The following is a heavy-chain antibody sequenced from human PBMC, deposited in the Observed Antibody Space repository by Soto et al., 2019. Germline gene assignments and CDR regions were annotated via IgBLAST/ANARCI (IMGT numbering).Heavy chain of an antibody. D-gene: IGHD3-9*01. CDR3: AMTSTHYDILTGYYSPRGAFDI. V-gene: IGHV4-59*08. Sequence: SETLSLTCTVSGGSISSYYWSWIRQPPGKGLEWIGYIYYSGSTNYNPSLKSRVTISVDTSRNQFSLKLSSVTAADTAAYYCAMTSTHYDILTGYYSPRGAFDIWGQGTMVTVSS. J-gene: IGHJ3*02. CDR1: GGSISSYY. CDR2: IYYSGST.